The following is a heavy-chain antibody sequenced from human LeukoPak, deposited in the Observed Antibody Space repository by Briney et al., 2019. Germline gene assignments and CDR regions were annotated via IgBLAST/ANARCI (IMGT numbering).Heavy chain of an antibody. CDR1: GYTFTVYY. CDR2: INPNSGGT. V-gene: IGHV1-2*06. CDR3: AGGSGWYKDAFDT. J-gene: IGHJ3*02. Sequence: ASVKVSCKASGYTFTVYYMHWVRQAPGQGLEWMGRINPNSGGTNYAQKLQGRVTMTRVTSISTAYMEPSRLRSDDTAVYCCAGGSGWYKDAFDTWGQGTMVTVSS. D-gene: IGHD6-19*01.